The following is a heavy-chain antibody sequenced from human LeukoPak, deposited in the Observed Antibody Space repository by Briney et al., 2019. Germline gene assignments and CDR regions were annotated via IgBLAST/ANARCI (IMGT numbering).Heavy chain of an antibody. CDR2: ISSSSSTI. CDR3: ARAGDYYDSSGSSFDY. CDR1: GFTFSSYS. Sequence: GGSLRLSCAASGFTFSSYSMNWVRQAPGKGLEWVSYISSSSSTIYYADSVKGRFTISRDNARNSLYLQMNSLRAEDTAVYYCARAGDYYDSSGSSFDYWGQETLVTVSS. D-gene: IGHD3-22*01. J-gene: IGHJ4*02. V-gene: IGHV3-48*04.